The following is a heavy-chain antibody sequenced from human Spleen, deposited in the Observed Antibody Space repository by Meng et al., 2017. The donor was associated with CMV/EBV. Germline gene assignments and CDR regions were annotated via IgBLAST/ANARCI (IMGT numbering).Heavy chain of an antibody. CDR3: ARRNDFWSGYSDVFDI. J-gene: IGHJ3*02. D-gene: IGHD3-3*01. V-gene: IGHV3-48*04. Sequence: GESLKISCAASGFTFSSYSMNWVRQAPGKGLEWVSYISSSSSTIYYADSVKGRFTISRDNAKNSLYLQMNSLRAEDTAVYYCARRNDFWSGYSDVFDIWGQGTMVTVSS. CDR2: ISSSSSTI. CDR1: GFTFSSYS.